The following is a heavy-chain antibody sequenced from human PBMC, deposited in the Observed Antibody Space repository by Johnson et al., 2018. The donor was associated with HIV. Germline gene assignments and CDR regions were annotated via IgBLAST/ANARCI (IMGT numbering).Heavy chain of an antibody. CDR2: ISSSGSTI. CDR3: ARSEVSSGYYYTPFVDAFDI. CDR1: GFTFSDYY. J-gene: IGHJ3*02. D-gene: IGHD3-22*01. Sequence: QVQLVESGGGLVKPGGSLRLSCAASGFTFSDYYMSWIRQAPGKGLEWVSYISSSGSTIYYADSVKGRFTISRDNAKNSLYLQMNGVRPEDTAVYYCARSEVSSGYYYTPFVDAFDIWGQGTMVTVSS. V-gene: IGHV3-11*04.